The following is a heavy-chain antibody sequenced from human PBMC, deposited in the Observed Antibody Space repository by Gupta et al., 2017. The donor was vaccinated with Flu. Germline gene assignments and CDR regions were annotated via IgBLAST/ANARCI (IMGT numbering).Heavy chain of an antibody. D-gene: IGHD3-3*01. CDR1: GFSVSGQN. CDR2: IAGNDNV. J-gene: IGHJ5*02. Sequence: EVQLAESGGGFVQPGGSLRLSCVVSGFSVSGQNRFWVRQAPKKGLEWISGIAGNDNVHHIDAVRGRFTISRDKSTNTLFLQMDGLRTEDTAVYFCAKDASGSIDAWGRGTLVTVSS. CDR3: AKDASGSIDA. V-gene: IGHV3-66*02.